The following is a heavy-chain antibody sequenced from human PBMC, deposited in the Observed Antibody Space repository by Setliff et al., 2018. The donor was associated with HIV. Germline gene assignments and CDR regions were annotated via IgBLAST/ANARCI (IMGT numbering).Heavy chain of an antibody. D-gene: IGHD6-13*01. Sequence: GFTFNNYGIHWVRQAPGKGLEWVAVIWFDGTDKYYADSVKGRFTVSGDISRNTLYLQMTSLRAEDTAVYYCAKPPRPSSWPQYYFDYWGQGTLVTVSS. J-gene: IGHJ4*02. CDR1: GFTFNNYG. CDR2: IWFDGTDK. V-gene: IGHV3-33*06. CDR3: AKPPRPSSWPQYYFDY.